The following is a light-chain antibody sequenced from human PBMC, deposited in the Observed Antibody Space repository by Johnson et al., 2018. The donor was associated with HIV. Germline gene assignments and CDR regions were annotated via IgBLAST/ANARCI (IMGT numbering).Light chain of an antibody. CDR2: ENN. CDR1: NSNIGNNY. V-gene: IGLV1-51*02. Sequence: QSVLTQPPSVSAAPGQKVTISCSGSNSNIGNNYVSWYQHLPGTTPKLLIYENNKRPSGIPDRFSGSKSGTSATLGITGLPTGDEAAYYCGTWNSSLSAHNYVFGTGTEVTVL. J-gene: IGLJ1*01. CDR3: GTWNSSLSAHNYV.